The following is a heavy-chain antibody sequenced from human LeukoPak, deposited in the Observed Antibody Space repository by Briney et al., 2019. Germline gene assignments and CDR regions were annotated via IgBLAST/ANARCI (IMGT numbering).Heavy chain of an antibody. CDR2: INPSGGST. J-gene: IGHJ4*02. D-gene: IGHD2-15*01. Sequence: ASVKVSCKASGYTFTSYYMHWVRQAPGQGLEWMGMINPSGGSTSYAQKFQGRVTMTRDTSTSTVYMELSSLRSEDTAVYYCARAVVVAAGFDYWGQGTLVTVSS. V-gene: IGHV1-46*01. CDR1: GYTFTSYY. CDR3: ARAVVVAAGFDY.